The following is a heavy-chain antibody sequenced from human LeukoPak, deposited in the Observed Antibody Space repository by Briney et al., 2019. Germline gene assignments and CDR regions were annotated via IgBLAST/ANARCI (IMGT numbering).Heavy chain of an antibody. Sequence: GGSLRLSCAASGFTFSSYWMHWVRQAPGKGLVWVSRINSDGSSTSYADSVKSRFTISRDNAKNTLYLQMNSLRAEDTAVYYCARAPVSVYYYMDVWGKGTTVTVSS. CDR1: GFTFSSYW. D-gene: IGHD3-10*01. CDR2: INSDGSST. V-gene: IGHV3-74*01. J-gene: IGHJ6*03. CDR3: ARAPVSVYYYMDV.